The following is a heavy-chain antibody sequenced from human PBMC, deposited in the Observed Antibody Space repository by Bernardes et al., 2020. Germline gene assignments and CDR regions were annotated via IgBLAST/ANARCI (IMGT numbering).Heavy chain of an antibody. D-gene: IGHD1-1*01. V-gene: IGHV3-74*01. CDR2: ITNDGSGT. Sequence: GSLRLSCAASGFTFSTYWMNWVRQAPGQGLVWVSRITNDGSGTNYADSVKGRFTISRDNAKNTLYLQMNNLRAEDTAVYYCAKDLIWNALDSWGQGILVTVSS. CDR3: AKDLIWNALDS. J-gene: IGHJ4*02. CDR1: GFTFSTYW.